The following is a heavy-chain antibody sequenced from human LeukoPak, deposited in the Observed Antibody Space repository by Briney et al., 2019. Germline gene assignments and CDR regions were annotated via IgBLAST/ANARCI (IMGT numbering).Heavy chain of an antibody. CDR2: IWYDGSNK. D-gene: IGHD3-22*01. CDR1: GFTFSSYG. V-gene: IGHV3-33*06. J-gene: IGHJ3*02. Sequence: GRSLRLSCAASGFTFSSYGMHWVRQAPGKGLEWVAVIWYDGSNKYYADSVKGRFTISRDNSKNTLYLQMNSLRAEDTAVYYCAKTTYYYDSSGSKDAFDIWGQGTMVTVSS. CDR3: AKTTYYYDSSGSKDAFDI.